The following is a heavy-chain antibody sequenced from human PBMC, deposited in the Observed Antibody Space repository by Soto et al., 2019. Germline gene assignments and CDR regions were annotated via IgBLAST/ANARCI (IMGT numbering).Heavy chain of an antibody. Sequence: SETLSITCAVYGGSFSGYYWSWIRQPPGKGLEWIGEINHSGSTNYNPSLKSRVTISVDTSKNQFSLKLSSVTAADTAVYYCATGEIAAAGTDWFDPWGQGTLVTVSS. CDR2: INHSGST. J-gene: IGHJ5*02. CDR3: ATGEIAAAGTDWFDP. D-gene: IGHD6-13*01. V-gene: IGHV4-34*01. CDR1: GGSFSGYY.